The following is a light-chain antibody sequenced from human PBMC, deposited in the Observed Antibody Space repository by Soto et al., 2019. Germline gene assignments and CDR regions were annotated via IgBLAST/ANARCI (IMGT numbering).Light chain of an antibody. CDR1: SSDVGGYHR. J-gene: IGLJ1*01. Sequence: QSALTQPASVSGSPGQSITISCTGTSSDVGGYHRVSWSQQHPGKAPKLMIYEVSNRPSGVSNRFSGSKSGNTASLTISGLQAEDEADYYCSSYTSSSTLYYVFGTGTKLTVL. CDR3: SSYTSSSTLYYV. V-gene: IGLV2-14*01. CDR2: EVS.